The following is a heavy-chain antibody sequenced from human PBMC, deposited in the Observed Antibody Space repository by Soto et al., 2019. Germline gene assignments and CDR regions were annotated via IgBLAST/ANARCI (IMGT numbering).Heavy chain of an antibody. J-gene: IGHJ6*02. V-gene: IGHV1-18*01. Sequence: ASVKVSCKASGYTFTSYGISWVRQAPGQGLEWMGWISAYNGNTNYAQKLQGRVTMTTDTSTSTAYMELRSLRSDDTAVYYCARAPLEGRDYYYGMDVWGQGTTVTVSS. CDR3: ARAPLEGRDYYYGMDV. CDR2: ISAYNGNT. CDR1: GYTFTSYG. D-gene: IGHD3-3*01.